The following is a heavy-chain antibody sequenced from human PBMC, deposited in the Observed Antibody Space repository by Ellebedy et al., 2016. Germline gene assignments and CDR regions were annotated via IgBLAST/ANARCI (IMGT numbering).Heavy chain of an antibody. CDR2: INHSGST. D-gene: IGHD2-2*01. CDR3: ARHGGRVPAAVSRLFDP. V-gene: IGHV4-34*01. J-gene: IGHJ5*02. CDR1: GGSFSGYY. Sequence: SETLSLTXAVYGGSFSGYYWSWIRQPPGKGLEWIGEINHSGSTNYNPSLKSRVTISVDTSKNQFSLRLSSVTAADTAVYYCARHGGRVPAAVSRLFDPWGQGTLVTVSS.